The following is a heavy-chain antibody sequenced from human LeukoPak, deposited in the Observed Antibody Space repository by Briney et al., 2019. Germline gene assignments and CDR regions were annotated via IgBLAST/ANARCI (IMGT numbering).Heavy chain of an antibody. J-gene: IGHJ3*02. CDR2: MNPNSGNT. D-gene: IGHD6-13*01. CDR1: GYTFTSYG. Sequence: ASVKVSCKASGYTFTSYGISWVRQAPGQGLEWMGWMNPNSGNTGYAQKFQGRVIMTRNTSISTAYMELRSLRSEDTAVYYCARKLYSLGLYVFDIWGQGTMVTVSS. CDR3: ARKLYSLGLYVFDI. V-gene: IGHV1-8*02.